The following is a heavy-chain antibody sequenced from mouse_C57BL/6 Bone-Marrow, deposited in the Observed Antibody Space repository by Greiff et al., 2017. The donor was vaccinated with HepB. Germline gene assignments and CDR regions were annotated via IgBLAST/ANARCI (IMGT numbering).Heavy chain of an antibody. J-gene: IGHJ3*01. V-gene: IGHV14-4*01. CDR1: GFNIKDDY. CDR3: TFYGNPAWFAY. CDR2: IDPENGDT. Sequence: VQLQQSGAELVRPGASVKLSCTASGFNIKDDYMHWVKQRPEQGLEWIGWIDPENGDTEYASKFQGKATITADKSSNTAYLQLSSLTSEDTAVYYCTFYGNPAWFAYWGQGTLVTVSA. D-gene: IGHD2-1*01.